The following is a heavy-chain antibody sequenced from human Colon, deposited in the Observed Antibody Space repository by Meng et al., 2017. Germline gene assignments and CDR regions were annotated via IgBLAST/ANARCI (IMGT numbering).Heavy chain of an antibody. D-gene: IGHD4-17*01. J-gene: IGHJ5*02. Sequence: QGHIQPGGAGLLKPSETLSLTCAVSGGSFSGFYWSWIRQPPGKGLEWIGEIDHFGISNYNSSLKGRLTMSVDTSKKQISLTLTSVTAADTAVYYCATGLRHGDWFDPWGPGTLVTVSS. V-gene: IGHV4-34*02. CDR2: IDHFGIS. CDR3: ATGLRHGDWFDP. CDR1: GGSFSGFY.